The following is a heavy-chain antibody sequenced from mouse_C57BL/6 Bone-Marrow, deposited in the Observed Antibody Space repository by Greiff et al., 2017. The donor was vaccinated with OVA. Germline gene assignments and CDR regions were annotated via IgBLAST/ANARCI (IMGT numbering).Heavy chain of an antibody. Sequence: VMLVESGPGLVAPSQSLSITCTVSGFSLTSYAISWVRQPPGKGLEWLGVIWTGGGTNYNSALKSRLSISKDNSKSQVFLKMNSLQTDDTARYYCAKIYYGYDGGFDYWGQGTTLTVSS. CDR1: GFSLTSYA. CDR2: IWTGGGT. D-gene: IGHD2-2*01. CDR3: AKIYYGYDGGFDY. J-gene: IGHJ2*01. V-gene: IGHV2-9-1*01.